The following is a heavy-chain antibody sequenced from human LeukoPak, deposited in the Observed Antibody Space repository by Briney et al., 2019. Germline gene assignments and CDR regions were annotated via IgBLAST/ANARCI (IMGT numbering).Heavy chain of an antibody. J-gene: IGHJ4*02. V-gene: IGHV4-4*07. CDR1: GGSISIYY. Sequence: PSETLSLTCTVSGGSISIYYWSWIRQPAGKGLEWIGRIYTSGSTNYNPSLKSRVTMSVDTSKNQFTVKLSSVTAADTAVYYCAAQDYDSSGYYLGYWGQGTLVTVSS. CDR2: IYTSGST. CDR3: AAQDYDSSGYYLGY. D-gene: IGHD3-22*01.